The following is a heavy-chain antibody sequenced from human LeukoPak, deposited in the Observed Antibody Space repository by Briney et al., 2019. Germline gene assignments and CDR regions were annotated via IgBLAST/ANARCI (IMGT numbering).Heavy chain of an antibody. CDR2: TRYDRIDK. V-gene: IGHV3-30*02. CDR1: GFSLGSYG. CDR3: AKDHCTSCSRDDYFDY. J-gene: IGHJ4*02. Sequence: PGGSLRLSCTASGFSLGSYGMHWVRQAPGKGPEWVAFTRYDRIDKYYADSVKGRFTIFRDNSKNTLYLQMNSLRVEDTAVYYCAKDHCTSCSRDDYFDYWGQGTLVTVSS. D-gene: IGHD2-2*01.